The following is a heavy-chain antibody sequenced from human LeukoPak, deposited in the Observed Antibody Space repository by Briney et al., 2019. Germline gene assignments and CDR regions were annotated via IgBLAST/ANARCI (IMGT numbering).Heavy chain of an antibody. V-gene: IGHV3-33*06. CDR1: GFTFSAYG. CDR2: IWYDGSNK. CDR3: AKEGYDSSGYYSSFDY. J-gene: IGHJ4*02. Sequence: GGSLRLSCAASGFTFSAYGMHWVRQAPGKGLEWVAVIWYDGSNKYYADSVKGRFTISRDNSKNTLYLRMDRLRAEDTAVYYCAKEGYDSSGYYSSFDYWGQGTLVTVSS. D-gene: IGHD3-22*01.